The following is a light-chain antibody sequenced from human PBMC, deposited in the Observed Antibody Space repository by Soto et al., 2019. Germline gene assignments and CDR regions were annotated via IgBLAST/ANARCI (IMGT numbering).Light chain of an antibody. CDR2: GAS. CDR3: QQYNNWPPYT. Sequence: EIVMTQSPATLSVSAGERATLSCRASQSVNSNLAWYQQKPGQAPSLLIYGASTRATGVPARFSGSGSGTEFTLTISSLQSEDFAVYYCQQYNNWPPYTFGQGTKLEIK. V-gene: IGKV3-15*01. CDR1: QSVNSN. J-gene: IGKJ2*01.